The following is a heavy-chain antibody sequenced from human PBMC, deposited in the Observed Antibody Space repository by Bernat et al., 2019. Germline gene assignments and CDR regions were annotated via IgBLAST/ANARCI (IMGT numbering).Heavy chain of an antibody. V-gene: IGHV4-34*01. CDR2: INHSGST. Sequence: QVQLQQWGAGLLKPSETLSLTCAVYGGSFSGYYWSWIRQPPGKGLEWIGEINHSGSTNYNPSLKSRVTISVDTSKNQFSLKLSSVTAADTAVYYCAGGPGGSNCDYWGQGTLVTVSS. CDR1: GGSFSGYY. CDR3: AGGPGGSNCDY. J-gene: IGHJ4*02. D-gene: IGHD1-1*01.